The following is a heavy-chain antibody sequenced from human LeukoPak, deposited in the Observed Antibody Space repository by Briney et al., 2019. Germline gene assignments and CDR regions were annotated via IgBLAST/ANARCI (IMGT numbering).Heavy chain of an antibody. CDR3: ARFDSSDGVDAFDI. CDR1: GYTFTSYA. V-gene: IGHV1-3*01. CDR2: INAGNGNT. J-gene: IGHJ3*02. Sequence: ASVKVSCKASGYTFTSYAMHWVRQAPGQRLEWMGWINAGNGNTKYSQKFQGRVTITRDTSASTAYMELSSLRSEDTAVYYCARFDSSDGVDAFDIWGQGTMVTVSS. D-gene: IGHD6-13*01.